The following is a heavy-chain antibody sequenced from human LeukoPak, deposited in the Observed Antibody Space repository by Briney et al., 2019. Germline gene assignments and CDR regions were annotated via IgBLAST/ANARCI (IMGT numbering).Heavy chain of an antibody. V-gene: IGHV3-30*02. J-gene: IGHJ4*02. CDR3: ARGWPALRLNYFDY. CDR2: IQYDGSNK. CDR1: GFTFSTYG. D-gene: IGHD4-17*01. Sequence: GGSLRLSCAASGFTFSTYGMHWVRQAPGKGLEWLAFIQYDGSNKYHADSVKGRFTISRDNAKNSLYLQMNSLRAEDTAVYYCARGWPALRLNYFDYWGQGTLVTVSS.